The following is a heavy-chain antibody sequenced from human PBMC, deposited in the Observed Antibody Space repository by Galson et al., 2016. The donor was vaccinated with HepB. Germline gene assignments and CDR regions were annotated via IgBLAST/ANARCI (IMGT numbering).Heavy chain of an antibody. CDR3: ARSSSGWYVY. D-gene: IGHD6-19*01. Sequence: SETLSLTCTVYGGSFSNYYWTWIRQPPGKGLEWIGEINQSGSANYNPSLKSRVTISVDTSTKQFSLKLSSVTAADTAVYYCARSSSGWYVYWGQGTTVTVSS. CDR1: GGSFSNYY. J-gene: IGHJ6*02. CDR2: INQSGSA. V-gene: IGHV4-34*01.